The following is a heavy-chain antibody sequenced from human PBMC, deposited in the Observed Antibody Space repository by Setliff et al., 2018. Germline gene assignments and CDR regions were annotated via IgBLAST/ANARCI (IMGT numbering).Heavy chain of an antibody. D-gene: IGHD3-3*01. CDR2: INPGGSEK. J-gene: IGHJ5*02. CDR1: GLTFSNCW. CDR3: GRDVFDFRTGQGGP. V-gene: IGHV3-7*01. Sequence: PGGSLRLSCTASGLTFSNCWVSWVRQAPGKGLEWVASINPGGSEKYYVDSVKGRFTISRDNAKNSLSLQMNSLRAEDTAVYYCGRDVFDFRTGQGGPWGQGTQVTVSS.